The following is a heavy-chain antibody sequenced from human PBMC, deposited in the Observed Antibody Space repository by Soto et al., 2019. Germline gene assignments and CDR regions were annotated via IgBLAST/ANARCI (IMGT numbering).Heavy chain of an antibody. J-gene: IGHJ4*02. Sequence: SGGSLRLSCAASGFTFSNAWMSWVRQAPGKGLEWVGRIKSKTDGGTTDYAAPVKGRFTISRDDSKNTLYLQMNSLKIEDTAVYYCTTDRRPTADRDFWGQGTLVTVSS. CDR3: TTDRRPTADRDF. D-gene: IGHD5-18*01. CDR2: IKSKTDGGTT. CDR1: GFTFSNAW. V-gene: IGHV3-15*01.